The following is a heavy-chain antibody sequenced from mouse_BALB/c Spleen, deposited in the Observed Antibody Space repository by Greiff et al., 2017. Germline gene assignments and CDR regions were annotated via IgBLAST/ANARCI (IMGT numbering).Heavy chain of an antibody. CDR1: GDSITSGY. D-gene: IGHD2-1*01. V-gene: IGHV3-8*02. J-gene: IGHJ4*01. CDR2: ISYSGST. Sequence: EVKVEESGPSLVKPSQTLSLTCSVTGDSITSGYWNWIRKFPGNKLEYMGYISYSGSTYYNPSLKSRISITRDTSKNQYYLQLNSVTTEDTATYYCARWDGNSPYAMDYWGQGTSVTVSS. CDR3: ARWDGNSPYAMDY.